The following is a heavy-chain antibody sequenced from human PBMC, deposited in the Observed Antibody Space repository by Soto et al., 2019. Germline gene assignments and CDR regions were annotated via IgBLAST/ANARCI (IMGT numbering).Heavy chain of an antibody. CDR1: GFTFSSYW. J-gene: IGHJ6*02. CDR3: ARSPYNWNYYRNSYYYYYGMDV. D-gene: IGHD1-7*01. CDR2: INSDGSST. Sequence: GGSLRLSCAASGFTFSSYWMHWVRQAPGKGLVWVSRINSDGSSTSYADSVKGRFTISRDNAKNTLYLQMNSLRAEDTAVYYCARSPYNWNYYRNSYYYYYGMDVWGQGTTVTVSS. V-gene: IGHV3-74*01.